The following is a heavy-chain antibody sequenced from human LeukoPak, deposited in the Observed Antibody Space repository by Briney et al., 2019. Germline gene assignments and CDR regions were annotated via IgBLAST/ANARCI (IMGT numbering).Heavy chain of an antibody. D-gene: IGHD3-9*01. V-gene: IGHV4-4*02. CDR2: IHDTGST. CDR3: ATYYDILSGYTFDY. Sequence: SGTLSLTCTVSGGSISRSNWWSWVRRPPGKGLEWIGEIHDTGSTNYNPPLKSRVTMSLDKSKNQFSLNLNSVTAADTAVYYCATYYDILSGYTFDYWGQGTLVAVSS. J-gene: IGHJ4*02. CDR1: GGSISRSNW.